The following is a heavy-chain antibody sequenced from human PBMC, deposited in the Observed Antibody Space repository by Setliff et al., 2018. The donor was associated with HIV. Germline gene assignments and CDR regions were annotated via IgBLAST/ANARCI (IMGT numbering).Heavy chain of an antibody. J-gene: IGHJ4*02. Sequence: PSETLSLTCAVSGGSISSSNRWSWVRQPPGKGLEWIGEIYHSGSTNYNPSLKSRVTISVDKSKNQFSLKLSSVTAADTAVYYCARCAYYNFWSGYYCGYWGQGTLVTVSS. CDR2: IYHSGST. D-gene: IGHD3-3*01. CDR3: ARCAYYNFWSGYYCGY. CDR1: GGSISSSNR. V-gene: IGHV4-4*02.